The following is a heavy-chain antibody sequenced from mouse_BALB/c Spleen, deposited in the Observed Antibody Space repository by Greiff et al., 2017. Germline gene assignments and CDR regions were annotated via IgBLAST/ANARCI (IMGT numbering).Heavy chain of an antibody. CDR3: ARESVKEALDY. CDR1: GFTFSSFG. CDR2: ISSGSSTI. Sequence: DVKLVESGGGLVQPGGSRKLSCAASGFTFSSFGMHWVRQAPEKGLEWVAYISSGSSTIYYADTVKGRFTISRDNPKNTLFLQMTSLRSEDSAMYYCARESVKEALDYWGQGTAVTVSS. V-gene: IGHV5-17*02. J-gene: IGHJ4*01.